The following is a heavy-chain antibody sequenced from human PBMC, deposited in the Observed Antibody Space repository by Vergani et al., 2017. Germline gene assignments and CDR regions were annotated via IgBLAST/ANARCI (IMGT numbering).Heavy chain of an antibody. Sequence: QVQLVQSGAEVKKPGASVKVSCKASGYTFTGYYMHWVRQAPGQGLEWMGWINPNSGGTNYAQKFQGWVTMTRETSSSTAYMELSRLRSDDTAVYYCARGVGYDILTGYPDAFDIWGQGTMVTVSS. CDR3: ARGVGYDILTGYPDAFDI. CDR2: INPNSGGT. J-gene: IGHJ3*02. CDR1: GYTFTGYY. D-gene: IGHD3-9*01. V-gene: IGHV1-2*04.